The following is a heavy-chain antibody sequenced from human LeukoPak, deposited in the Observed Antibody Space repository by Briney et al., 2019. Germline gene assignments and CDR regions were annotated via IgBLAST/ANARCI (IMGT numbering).Heavy chain of an antibody. CDR3: ARERVGYFDY. J-gene: IGHJ4*02. Sequence: SETLSLTCTVSGGSISSGDYYWSWIRQPPGKGLEWIGYIHYSWSTYYNPSLKSRVTISVDTSKNQFSLKLSSVTAADTAVYYCARERVGYFDYWGQGTLVTVSS. CDR2: IHYSWST. D-gene: IGHD1-26*01. V-gene: IGHV4-30-4*01. CDR1: GGSISSGDYY.